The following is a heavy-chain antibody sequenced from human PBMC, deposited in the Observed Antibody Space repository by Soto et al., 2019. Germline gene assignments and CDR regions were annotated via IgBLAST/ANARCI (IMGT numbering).Heavy chain of an antibody. CDR1: GGSISSYY. J-gene: IGHJ6*03. CDR2: IYYSGST. V-gene: IGHV4-59*01. CDR3: ARVRGGDSDDFWSGYFAYYYYMDV. Sequence: SETLSLTCTVSGGSISSYYWSWIRQPPGKGLEWIGYIYYSGSTNYNPSLKSRVTISVDTSKNQFSLKLSSVTAADTAVHYCARVRGGDSDDFWSGYFAYYYYMDVWGKGTTVTVSS. D-gene: IGHD3-3*01.